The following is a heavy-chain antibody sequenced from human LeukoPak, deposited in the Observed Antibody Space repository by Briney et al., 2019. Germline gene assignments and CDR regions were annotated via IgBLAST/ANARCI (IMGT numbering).Heavy chain of an antibody. D-gene: IGHD2-2*02. V-gene: IGHV4-59*01. CDR3: ATVEGYCTSTSCYRAYFQH. J-gene: IGHJ1*01. CDR1: GGSISNYY. CDR2: IYYSGST. Sequence: SETLSLTCTVSGGSISNYYWNWIRQPPGKGLEWIGYIYYSGSTNYNPSLKSRLTISVDTSKNQFSLKLSSVTAADTAVYYCATVEGYCTSTSCYRAYFQHWGQGTLVTVSS.